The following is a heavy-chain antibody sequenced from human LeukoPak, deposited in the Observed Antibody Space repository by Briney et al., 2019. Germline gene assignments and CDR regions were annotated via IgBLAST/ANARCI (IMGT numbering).Heavy chain of an antibody. D-gene: IGHD2-8*02. CDR1: GGSFSGYY. V-gene: IGHV4-34*01. CDR2: INHSGST. CDR3: ARWGNSPVAYGWFDP. J-gene: IGHJ5*02. Sequence: SETLSLTRAVYGGSFSGYYWSWIRQPPGKGLEWIGEINHSGSTNYNPSLKSRVTISVDTSKNQFSLKLSSVTAADTAVYYCARWGNSPVAYGWFDPWGQGTLVTVSS.